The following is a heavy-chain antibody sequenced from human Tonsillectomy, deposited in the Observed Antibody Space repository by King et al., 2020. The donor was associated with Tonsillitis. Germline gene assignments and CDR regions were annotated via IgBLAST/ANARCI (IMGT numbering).Heavy chain of an antibody. CDR3: ARALLGIEDY. V-gene: IGHV1-2*02. Sequence: VQLGKSGPEGKKHGGAVKVSGKASGDTGTGYYMHWVGQAPGQGQEGVGEIAPKSGGTNYAQKFQGRVTMTRDTSISTAYLELSSLRSDDTAVYYCARALLGIEDYWGQGTLVTVSS. J-gene: IGHJ4*02. CDR1: GDTGTGYY. D-gene: IGHD7-27*01. CDR2: IAPKSGGT.